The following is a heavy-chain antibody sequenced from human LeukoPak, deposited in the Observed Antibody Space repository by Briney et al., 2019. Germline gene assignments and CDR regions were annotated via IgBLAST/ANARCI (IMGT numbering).Heavy chain of an antibody. D-gene: IGHD2-15*01. J-gene: IGHJ1*01. Sequence: GGSLRLSCAASGFTFSSYAMSWARQAPGKGLEWVSAISGSGGSTYYADSVKGRFTISRDNSKNTLYLQMNSLRAEDTAVYYCAKAPAPFYCSGGSCYSEPSEYFQHWGQGTLVTVSS. CDR3: AKAPAPFYCSGGSCYSEPSEYFQH. V-gene: IGHV3-23*01. CDR1: GFTFSSYA. CDR2: ISGSGGST.